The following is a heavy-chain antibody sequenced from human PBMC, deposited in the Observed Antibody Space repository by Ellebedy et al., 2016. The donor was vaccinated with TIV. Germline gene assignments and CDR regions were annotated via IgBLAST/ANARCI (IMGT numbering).Heavy chain of an antibody. CDR1: GFTFDDYT. D-gene: IGHD4-23*01. CDR2: ISWDGGRT. CDR3: ARDRSVVMASDAFDI. V-gene: IGHV3-43*01. Sequence: ESLKISCAASGFTFDDYTMHWVRQAPGKGLEWVSLISWDGGRTYYADSVKGRFTISRDNSKNSLYLQMNSLRAEDTSLYYCARDRSVVMASDAFDIWGQGTMVTVSS. J-gene: IGHJ3*02.